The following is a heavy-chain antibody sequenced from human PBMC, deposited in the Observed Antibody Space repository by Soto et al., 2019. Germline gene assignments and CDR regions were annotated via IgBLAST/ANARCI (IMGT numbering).Heavy chain of an antibody. CDR1: GFTFSVYA. Sequence: QVQLVESGGGVVQPGKSLTLSCAASGFTFSVYAAHWVRQAPGKGLEWVAVISSDGFNKYYADSVKGRFTIPRDNSKNTLYLQMNSLRAEDTAVYYCARAGPGYDLLTGSDYWGQGTLVTVSS. V-gene: IGHV3-30*03. D-gene: IGHD3-9*01. J-gene: IGHJ4*02. CDR3: ARAGPGYDLLTGSDY. CDR2: ISSDGFNK.